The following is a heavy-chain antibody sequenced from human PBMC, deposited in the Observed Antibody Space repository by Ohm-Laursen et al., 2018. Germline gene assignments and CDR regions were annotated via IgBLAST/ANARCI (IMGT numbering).Heavy chain of an antibody. CDR1: GFSISSYW. Sequence: GSLRLSCSASGFSISSYWMSWVRQAPGKGLEWVANIKQDGSEKYYVDSVKGRFTISRDNAKNSLYLQMNSLRAEDTAVYYCARESITMIVVVNRKYYYYGMDVWGQGTTVTVSS. J-gene: IGHJ6*02. CDR3: ARESITMIVVVNRKYYYYGMDV. V-gene: IGHV3-7*01. D-gene: IGHD3-22*01. CDR2: IKQDGSEK.